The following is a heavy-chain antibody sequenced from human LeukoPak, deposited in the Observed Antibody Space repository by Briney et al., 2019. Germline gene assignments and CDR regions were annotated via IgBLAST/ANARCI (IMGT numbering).Heavy chain of an antibody. CDR2: ISSSSSYI. J-gene: IGHJ6*03. V-gene: IGHV3-21*01. CDR1: GFTFSRYS. CDR3: ARDVVVPAASYYYYYMDV. Sequence: PGGSLRLSCAASGFTFSRYSMNWVRQAPGKGLEWVSSISSSSSYIYYADSVKGRFTISRDNAKNSLYLQMNSLRAEDTAVYYCARDVVVPAASYYYYYMDVWGKGTTVTISS. D-gene: IGHD2-2*01.